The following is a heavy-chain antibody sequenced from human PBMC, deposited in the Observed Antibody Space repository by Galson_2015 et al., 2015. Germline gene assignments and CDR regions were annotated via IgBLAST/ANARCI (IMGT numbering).Heavy chain of an antibody. CDR1: GFSFRSFA. Sequence: SLRLSCAASGFSFRSFAMSWVRQAPGKGLEWVSKMNGDGSGVYYADSVKGRFTISRDNSKNTLYLQMNSLRVEDTAVYYCAKDRAPGDGVLLLSDWGQGTLVTVSS. V-gene: IGHV3-23*01. CDR3: AKDRAPGDGVLLLSD. CDR2: MNGDGSGV. J-gene: IGHJ4*02. D-gene: IGHD2-21*02.